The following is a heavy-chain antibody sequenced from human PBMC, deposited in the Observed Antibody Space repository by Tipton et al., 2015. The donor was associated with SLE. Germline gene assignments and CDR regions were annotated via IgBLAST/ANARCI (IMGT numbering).Heavy chain of an antibody. J-gene: IGHJ3*02. CDR1: GFTFDDYA. Sequence: QLVQSGGGLVQPGRSLRLSRAASGFTFDDYAMHWVRQAPGKGLEWVSGISWNSGSIGYADSVKGRFTISRDNAKNSLYLQMNSLRAEDTALYYCAKTPRDFWSGSGDAFDIWGQGTMVTVSS. CDR3: AKTPRDFWSGSGDAFDI. D-gene: IGHD3-3*01. V-gene: IGHV3-9*01. CDR2: ISWNSGSI.